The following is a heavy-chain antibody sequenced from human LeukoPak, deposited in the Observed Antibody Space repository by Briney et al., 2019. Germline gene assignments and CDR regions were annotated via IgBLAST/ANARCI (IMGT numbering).Heavy chain of an antibody. V-gene: IGHV3-48*03. CDR2: ITSSSRTI. CDR3: ARIPHPSPVGY. Sequence: GGSLRLSCVASGFTFSSSEMNWVRQAPGKGLEWISYITSSSRTIWYADSVKGRFTISRDNAKNSLYLQMNGLRDNDTAVYYCARIPHPSPVGYWGQGTLVTVSS. D-gene: IGHD4-23*01. J-gene: IGHJ4*02. CDR1: GFTFSSSE.